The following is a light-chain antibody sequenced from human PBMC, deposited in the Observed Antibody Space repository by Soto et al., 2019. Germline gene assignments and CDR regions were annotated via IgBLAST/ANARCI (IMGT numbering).Light chain of an antibody. Sequence: QSVLSQPPSASGTPGQRVTVSCSGSSSNIGSNYVYWYQQLPSTAPKLPIYRSNPRPSGVPDRFTGSKSGTSASLVISGLRSEYEADYFCAAWDDSLSGVLFGGGTKLTVL. CDR1: SSNIGSNY. CDR3: AAWDDSLSGVL. V-gene: IGLV1-47*01. CDR2: RSN. J-gene: IGLJ2*01.